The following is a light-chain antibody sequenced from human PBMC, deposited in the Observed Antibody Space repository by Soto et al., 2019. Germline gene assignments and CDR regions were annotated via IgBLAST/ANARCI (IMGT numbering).Light chain of an antibody. V-gene: IGLV1-44*01. CDR2: SNN. CDR3: AAWDDSLNGLV. Sequence: QSVLTQPPSASGTPGQRVTLSCAGSSSTIGSNIVTWYQQLQGTAPKLLIYSNNRRPSGVPDRFSGSKSGTSASLAISWLQSEDEADDYCAAWDDSLNGLVFGGGTKLTVL. CDR1: SSTIGSNI. J-gene: IGLJ2*01.